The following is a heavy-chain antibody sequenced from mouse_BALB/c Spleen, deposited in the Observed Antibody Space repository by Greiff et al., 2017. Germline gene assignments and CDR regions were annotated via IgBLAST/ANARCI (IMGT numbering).Heavy chain of an antibody. Sequence: EVQLVESGAELVKPGASVKLSCTASGFNIKDTYMHWVKQRPEQGLEWIGRIDPANGNTKYDPKFQGKATITADTSSNTAYLQLSSLTSEDTAVYYCARGGLLRGPYYAMDYWGQGTSVTVSS. CDR1: GFNIKDTY. D-gene: IGHD2-10*01. CDR2: IDPANGNT. V-gene: IGHV14-3*02. J-gene: IGHJ4*01. CDR3: ARGGLLRGPYYAMDY.